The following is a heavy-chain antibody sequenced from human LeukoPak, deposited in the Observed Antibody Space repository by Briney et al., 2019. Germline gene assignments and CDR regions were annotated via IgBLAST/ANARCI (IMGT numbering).Heavy chain of an antibody. V-gene: IGHV3-7*01. CDR2: MKQDGTEK. Sequence: GGSLRLSCAASGFTFSSYLMSWVRQAPGKGLEWVADMKQDGTEKNYVDSVKARFTISRDNAKNSLYLQMNSLRVEDTAVYYCARPYCSGGSCFFVYWGQGTLVTVSS. CDR3: ARPYCSGGSCFFVY. J-gene: IGHJ4*02. D-gene: IGHD2-15*01. CDR1: GFTFSSYL.